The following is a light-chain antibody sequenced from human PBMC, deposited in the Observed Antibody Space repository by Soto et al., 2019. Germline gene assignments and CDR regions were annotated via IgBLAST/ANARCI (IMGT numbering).Light chain of an antibody. CDR2: AAS. CDR3: QQTYSTLT. CDR1: QSINNY. V-gene: IGKV1-39*01. Sequence: DIQVTQSPSSLSASVGDRVTITCRASQSINNYLNWYQQKPGKAPKVLIYAASILQSEVPSRFSGSGSGTAFTLTISSLQPEDFATYYCQQTYSTLTFGPGTKVDIK. J-gene: IGKJ3*01.